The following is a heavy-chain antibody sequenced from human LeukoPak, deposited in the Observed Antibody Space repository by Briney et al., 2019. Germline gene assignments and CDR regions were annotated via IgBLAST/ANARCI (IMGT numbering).Heavy chain of an antibody. CDR3: ARAREMATITPFDY. D-gene: IGHD5-24*01. Sequence: PGGSLRLSCAASGFTFSSYSMNWVRQAPGKGLEWVSSISSSSSYIYYADSVKGRFTISRDNAKNSLYLQMNSLRAEDTAVYYCARAREMATITPFDYWGQGTLVTVSS. CDR2: ISSSSSYI. J-gene: IGHJ4*02. V-gene: IGHV3-21*01. CDR1: GFTFSSYS.